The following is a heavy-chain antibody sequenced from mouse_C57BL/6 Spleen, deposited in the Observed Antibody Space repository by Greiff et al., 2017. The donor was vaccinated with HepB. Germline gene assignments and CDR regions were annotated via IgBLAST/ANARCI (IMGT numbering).Heavy chain of an antibody. V-gene: IGHV1-66*01. J-gene: IGHJ4*01. CDR2: IYPGSGNT. D-gene: IGHD1-1*01. Sequence: QVQLQQSGPELVKPGASVKISCKASGYSFTSYYIHWVKQRPGQGLEWIGWIYPGSGNTKYNEKFKGKATLTADTSSSTAYMQLSSLPSEDSAVYYCASLTTVVARDYWGQGTSVTVSS. CDR3: ASLTTVVARDY. CDR1: GYSFTSYY.